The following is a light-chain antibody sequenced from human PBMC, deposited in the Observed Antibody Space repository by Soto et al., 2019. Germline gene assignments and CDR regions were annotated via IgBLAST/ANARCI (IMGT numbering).Light chain of an antibody. CDR2: TAS. Sequence: DIQMTQSPSSLSASVGDRVTITCRPSQGIGNSLAWYQQKPGTVPKLLIHTASTVQSGVPSRFSGSGSGKDFTLTNSSLQPEDVATYYCQKYDSAPTFGPGTKVEIK. V-gene: IGKV1-27*01. J-gene: IGKJ1*01. CDR1: QGIGNS. CDR3: QKYDSAPT.